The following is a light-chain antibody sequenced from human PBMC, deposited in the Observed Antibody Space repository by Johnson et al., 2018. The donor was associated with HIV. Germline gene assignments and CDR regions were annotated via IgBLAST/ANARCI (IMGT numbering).Light chain of an antibody. CDR3: GTWDGSLSAGV. CDR2: EDD. CDR1: SSNIGNSY. J-gene: IGLJ1*01. Sequence: QSVLTQPPSVSAAPGQKVTISCSGSSSNIGNSYVSWYQQLPGTAPKLLVYEDDKRPSDIPDRFSGSKSGTSATLGITGLQPGDEADYYCGTWDGSLSAGVFGTGTKVTVL. V-gene: IGLV1-51*02.